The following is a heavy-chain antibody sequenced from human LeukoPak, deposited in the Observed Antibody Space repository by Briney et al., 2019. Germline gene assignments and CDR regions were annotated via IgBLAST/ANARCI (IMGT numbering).Heavy chain of an antibody. CDR3: AILGGNRYYYGNDY. Sequence: ASVKVSCKASGFTFTGYYIHWVRQAPGQGLEWMGWINPNNGDTNYAQKFQGRVTMTRDTSISTAYMELSRLRSDDTAVYYCAILGGNRYYYGNDYWGQGTLVTVSS. CDR2: INPNNGDT. D-gene: IGHD3-10*01. J-gene: IGHJ4*02. CDR1: GFTFTGYY. V-gene: IGHV1-2*02.